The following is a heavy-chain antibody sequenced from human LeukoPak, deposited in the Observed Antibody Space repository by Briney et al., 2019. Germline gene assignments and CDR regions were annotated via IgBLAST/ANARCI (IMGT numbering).Heavy chain of an antibody. CDR3: ARVRYCSGGSCYSGFDY. CDR2: IYYSGST. V-gene: IGHV4-31*03. CDR1: GGSISSGGYY. Sequence: PSQTLSLTCTVSGGSISSGGYYWSWIRQHPGKGLEWIGYIYYSGSTYYNPSLKSRVTISVDTSKNQFSLKLSSVTAADTAVYYCARVRYCSGGSCYSGFDYWGQGTLVTVSS. D-gene: IGHD2-15*01. J-gene: IGHJ4*02.